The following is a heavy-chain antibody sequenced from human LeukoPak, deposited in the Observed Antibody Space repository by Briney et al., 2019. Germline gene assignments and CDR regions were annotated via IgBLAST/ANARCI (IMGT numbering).Heavy chain of an antibody. V-gene: IGHV1-2*02. D-gene: IGHD2-21*01. Sequence: GASVKVSCKISGYSLTELAIHWVRQDPGQGLEWMGWINPNSGGTNYAQKFQGRLTMTRDTSISTAYMELSRLRSDDTAIYYCASCFHATIDPWGQGTLVTVSS. J-gene: IGHJ5*02. CDR1: GYSLTELA. CDR2: INPNSGGT. CDR3: ASCFHATIDP.